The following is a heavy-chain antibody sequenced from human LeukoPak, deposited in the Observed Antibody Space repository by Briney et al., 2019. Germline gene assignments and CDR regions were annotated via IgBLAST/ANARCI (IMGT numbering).Heavy chain of an antibody. CDR3: ATSRGYSSVRFDY. CDR1: GGTFSSYA. V-gene: IGHV1-69*13. Sequence: ASVKVSCKASGGTFSSYAISWVRQAPGQGLEWMGGIIPIFGTANYAQKFQGRVTITADESTSTAYMELSSLRSEDTAVYYCATSRGYSSVRFDYWGQGTLVTVSS. J-gene: IGHJ4*02. CDR2: IIPIFGTA. D-gene: IGHD6-19*01.